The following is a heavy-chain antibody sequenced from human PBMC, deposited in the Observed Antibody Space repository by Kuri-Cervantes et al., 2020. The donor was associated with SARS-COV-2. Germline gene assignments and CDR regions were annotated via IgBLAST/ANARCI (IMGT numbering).Heavy chain of an antibody. D-gene: IGHD2-15*01. CDR2: ISAYSGQT. J-gene: IGHJ4*02. CDR1: GYTFTSYD. Sequence: ASVKVSCKTSGYTFTSYDISWVRQAPGQGLECMGWISAYSGQTDYSPKLKGRVTMTTDKSTSTAYVELRSLTSDDTSVYYCARDAWSGIHCAGGSCQPLDYWGQGALVTVSS. V-gene: IGHV1-18*01. CDR3: ARDAWSGIHCAGGSCQPLDY.